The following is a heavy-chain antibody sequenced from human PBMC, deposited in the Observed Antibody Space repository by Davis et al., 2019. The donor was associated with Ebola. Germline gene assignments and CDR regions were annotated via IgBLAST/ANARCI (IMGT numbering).Heavy chain of an antibody. Sequence: GSLRLSCTVSGDSISDYYWSWIRQPPGKGLEWIGDMHSGGDTNSNPSLKGRLSISMDTSKNQFFLKLTSVTAADTAVYYCARGPRFITMVRGVIPFDYWGQGTLVTVSS. CDR1: GDSISDYY. V-gene: IGHV4-34*01. CDR3: ARGPRFITMVRGVIPFDY. CDR2: MHSGGDT. J-gene: IGHJ4*02. D-gene: IGHD3-10*01.